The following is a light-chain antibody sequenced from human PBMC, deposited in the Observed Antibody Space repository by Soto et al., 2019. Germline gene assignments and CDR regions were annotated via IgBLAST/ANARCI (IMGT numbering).Light chain of an antibody. CDR1: SSDIGGYNH. Sequence: QSALTRPASVSGSPGQSITISCTGTSSDIGGYNHVSWYQQHAGTAPKLMIYEVTYRPSGVSYRFSGSKSGNTASLTISGLQTEDEADYYCSSYATGTTPVVFGGGTKLTVL. CDR2: EVT. V-gene: IGLV2-14*01. CDR3: SSYATGTTPVV. J-gene: IGLJ2*01.